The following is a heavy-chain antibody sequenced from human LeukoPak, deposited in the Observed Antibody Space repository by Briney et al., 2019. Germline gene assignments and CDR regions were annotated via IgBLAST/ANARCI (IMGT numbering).Heavy chain of an antibody. CDR1: GGSISSSSYY. Sequence: SETLSLTCTVSGGSISSSSYYWGWIRQPPGKGLEWIGSIHYSGSTYYNPSLKSRVTISVDTSKNQFSLKLSSVTAADTAVYYCASSVAGSGSYYRGIDYWGQGTLVTVSS. D-gene: IGHD3-10*01. V-gene: IGHV4-39*07. J-gene: IGHJ4*02. CDR3: ASSVAGSGSYYRGIDY. CDR2: IHYSGST.